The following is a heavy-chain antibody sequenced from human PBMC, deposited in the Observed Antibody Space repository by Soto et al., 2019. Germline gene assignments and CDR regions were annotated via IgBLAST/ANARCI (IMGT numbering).Heavy chain of an antibody. CDR2: IWYDGSNK. V-gene: IGHV3-33*01. CDR1: GFTFSSYV. D-gene: IGHD3-16*01. Sequence: LRLSCAASGFTFSSYVVHWVRQAPGKGLEWVAVIWYDGSNKYYADSVKGRFTISRDNSKNTMYLQMNSLRAEDTAVYYCARAGGGSSFDYWGQGTLVTVSS. J-gene: IGHJ4*02. CDR3: ARAGGGSSFDY.